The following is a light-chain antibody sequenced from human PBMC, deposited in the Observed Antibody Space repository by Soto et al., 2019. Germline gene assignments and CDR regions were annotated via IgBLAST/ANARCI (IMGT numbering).Light chain of an antibody. CDR1: QDISNY. Sequence: DIPMTQSPSSLSASVGDRVTITCQASQDISNYLNWYQQKPGKAPKLLIYDASNLETGVPSRFSGSGSGTDFNFTISSLQPEDIATYYCQQYDNLSVTFGQRTKVEIK. CDR2: DAS. V-gene: IGKV1-33*01. J-gene: IGKJ1*01. CDR3: QQYDNLSVT.